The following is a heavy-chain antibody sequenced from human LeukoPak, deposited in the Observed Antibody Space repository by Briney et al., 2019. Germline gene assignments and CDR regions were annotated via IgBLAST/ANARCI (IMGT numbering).Heavy chain of an antibody. CDR1: GYTFTGYF. CDR3: ARGRRFGELMDEYNWFDP. Sequence: VKVSCKASGYTFTGYFMHWVRQAPGQGLEWMGWINPNSGGTNYAQKFQGRVTMTRNTSISTAYMELSSLRSEDTAVYYCARGRRFGELMDEYNWFDPWGQGTLVTVSS. CDR2: INPNSGGT. V-gene: IGHV1-2*02. D-gene: IGHD3-10*01. J-gene: IGHJ5*02.